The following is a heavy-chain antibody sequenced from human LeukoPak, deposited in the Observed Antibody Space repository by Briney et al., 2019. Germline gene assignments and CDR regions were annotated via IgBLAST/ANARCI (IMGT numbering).Heavy chain of an antibody. CDR2: ISSSGSTI. CDR1: GFTFSDYY. Sequence: GGSLRLSCAVSGFTFSDYYMSWIRQAPGKGLEWVSYISSSGSTIYYADSVKGRFTISRDNAKNSLYLQMNSLRAEDTAVYYCAKRRFGEFNLDYWGQGTLVTVSS. J-gene: IGHJ4*02. D-gene: IGHD3-10*01. V-gene: IGHV3-11*01. CDR3: AKRRFGEFNLDY.